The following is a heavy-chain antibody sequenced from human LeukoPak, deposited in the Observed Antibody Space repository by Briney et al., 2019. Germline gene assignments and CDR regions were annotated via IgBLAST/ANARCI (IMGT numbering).Heavy chain of an antibody. CDR1: GFTFSSYG. V-gene: IGHV3-30*02. D-gene: IGHD6-13*01. CDR3: AKDRRIAAAGNGYFDY. J-gene: IGHJ4*02. CDR2: IWYDGSNK. Sequence: TGGSLRLSCAASGFTFSSYGMHWVRQAPGKGLERVAVIWYDGSNKYYADSVKGRFTISRDNSKNTLYLQMNSLRAEDTAVYYCAKDRRIAAAGNGYFDYWGQGTLVTVSS.